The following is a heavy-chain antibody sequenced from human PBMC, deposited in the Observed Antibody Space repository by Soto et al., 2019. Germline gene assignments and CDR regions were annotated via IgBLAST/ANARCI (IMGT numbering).Heavy chain of an antibody. CDR1: GGSFSGYY. D-gene: IGHD3-3*01. CDR3: ARALITIFGVDPYPSLDV. Sequence: ETLSLTCAVYGGSFSGYYWSWIRQPPGKGLEWIGEINHSGSTNYNPSLKSRVTISVDTSKNQFSLKLSSVTAADTAVYYCARALITIFGVDPYPSLDVWGQGTTVTVS. V-gene: IGHV4-34*01. CDR2: INHSGST. J-gene: IGHJ6*02.